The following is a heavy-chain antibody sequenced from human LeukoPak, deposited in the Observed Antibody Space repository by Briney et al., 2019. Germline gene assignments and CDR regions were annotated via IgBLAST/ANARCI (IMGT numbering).Heavy chain of an antibody. CDR3: AKAAVLMVYATHFDY. CDR2: ISGSGSST. V-gene: IGHV3-23*01. CDR1: GFTFSSYA. D-gene: IGHD2-8*01. Sequence: GGSLRLSCAASGFTFSSYAMRWVRQAPGKGLEWVSAISGSGSSTYYADSVKGRFTISRDNSKNTLYLQMNSLRAEDTAVYYCAKAAVLMVYATHFDYWGQGTLVTVSS. J-gene: IGHJ4*02.